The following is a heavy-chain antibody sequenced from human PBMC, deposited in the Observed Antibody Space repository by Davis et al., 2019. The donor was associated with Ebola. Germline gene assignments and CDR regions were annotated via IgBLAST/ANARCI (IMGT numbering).Heavy chain of an antibody. CDR1: GITFRNYV. D-gene: IGHD2-2*01. CDR2: IISSGGNS. J-gene: IGHJ3*02. V-gene: IGHV3-23*01. CDR3: AKGEQYCSDNRCYSFDAFGS. Sequence: GESLNTSCAVSGITFRNYVMSWVRQAPGKGLEWVSSIISSGGNSFYMVSLKGRFYIDRDNSKNPVHLQMHRLRAEDTAVYYCAKGEQYCSDNRCYSFDAFGSWGQGTMVTVSS.